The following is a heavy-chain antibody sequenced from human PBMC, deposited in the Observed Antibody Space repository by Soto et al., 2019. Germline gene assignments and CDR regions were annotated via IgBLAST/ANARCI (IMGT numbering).Heavy chain of an antibody. Sequence: PSETLSLTCAVYGGSFSGYYWTWIRHSPEKGLEWIGEVNHSGTTYYNPSLKTRVTISVHTPKNQFSLKMSSVTAADTAVYYCARGIGYCSSINCYSSRRLRFDSWGQGTLVTVSS. D-gene: IGHD2-2*01. J-gene: IGHJ4*02. CDR2: VNHSGTT. V-gene: IGHV4-34*01. CDR1: GGSFSGYY. CDR3: ARGIGYCSSINCYSSRRLRFDS.